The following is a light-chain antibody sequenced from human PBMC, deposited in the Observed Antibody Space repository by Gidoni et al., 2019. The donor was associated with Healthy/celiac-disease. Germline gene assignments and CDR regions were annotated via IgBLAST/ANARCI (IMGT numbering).Light chain of an antibody. CDR1: QSVSSSY. CDR3: QQYGSSLPP. CDR2: GAS. Sequence: EIVLTQSPGTLSLSPGERATLSCRASQSVSSSYLAWYQQKPGQAPRLLIYGASSRATGIPDRFSGSGSGTDFTLTISRLEPEDFAVYYCQQYGSSLPPFGHXTRLEIK. V-gene: IGKV3-20*01. J-gene: IGKJ5*01.